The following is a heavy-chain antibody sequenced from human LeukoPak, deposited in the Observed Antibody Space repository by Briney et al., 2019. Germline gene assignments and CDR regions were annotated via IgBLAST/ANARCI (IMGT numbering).Heavy chain of an antibody. V-gene: IGHV4-59*01. CDR2: IYSSGST. D-gene: IGHD1-26*01. J-gene: IGHJ4*01. CDR1: GDSISSSY. Sequence: SETLSLTCTVSGDSISSSYWSWIRQPPGKALEWIGYIYSSGSTNYNPSLKSRVTTSVDTSKNQFSLKLSSVAAADTAVYYCARDALGYGSPFDYWGHGILVTVSS. CDR3: ARDALGYGSPFDY.